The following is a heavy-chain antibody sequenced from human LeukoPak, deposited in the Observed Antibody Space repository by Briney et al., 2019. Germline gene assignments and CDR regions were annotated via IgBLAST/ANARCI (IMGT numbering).Heavy chain of an antibody. CDR3: ARGQNAWFDP. Sequence: SETLSLTCTVSGGSISSYYWSWIRQPPGKGLEWIGYIFYSGSTNYNPSLKSRVTISIDTSKNQFSLKLTSVTAADTAVYYCARGQNAWFDPWGQGTLVTVPS. CDR2: IFYSGST. J-gene: IGHJ5*02. CDR1: GGSISSYY. V-gene: IGHV4-59*01.